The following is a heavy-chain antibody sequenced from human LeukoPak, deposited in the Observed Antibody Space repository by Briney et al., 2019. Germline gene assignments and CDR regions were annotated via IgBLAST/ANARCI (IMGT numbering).Heavy chain of an antibody. CDR3: ARDRGCRSGGSCYYFDY. J-gene: IGHJ4*02. V-gene: IGHV3-23*01. D-gene: IGHD2-15*01. CDR1: GFTFRSYG. CDR2: LSGSGGKT. Sequence: GGSLRLSCAASGFTFRSYGMSWVRQAPGKGLEWVSALSGSGGKTYYADSVKGRFTISRDNSKNTLYLQMNSLRAEDTAVYYCARDRGCRSGGSCYYFDYWGQGTLVTVSS.